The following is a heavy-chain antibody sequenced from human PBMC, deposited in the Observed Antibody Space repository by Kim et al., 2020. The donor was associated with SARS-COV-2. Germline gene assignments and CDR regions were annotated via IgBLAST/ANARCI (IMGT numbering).Heavy chain of an antibody. CDR3: ARLNVPAAAPNY. CDR2: IYYSGST. Sequence: SETLSLTCTVSGGSISSSSYYWGWIRQPPGKGLEWIGSIYYSGSTYYNPSLKRRVTISVDTSKNQFSLKLSSVTAADTAVYYCARLNVPAAAPNYWGQGTLVTVSS. V-gene: IGHV4-39*01. J-gene: IGHJ4*02. CDR1: GGSISSSSYY. D-gene: IGHD2-2*01.